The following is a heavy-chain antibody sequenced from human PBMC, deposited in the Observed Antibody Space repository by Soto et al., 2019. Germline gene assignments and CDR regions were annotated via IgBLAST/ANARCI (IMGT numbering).Heavy chain of an antibody. CDR1: GYTFTSYG. J-gene: IGHJ4*02. D-gene: IGHD5-18*01. CDR2: ISAYNGNT. V-gene: IGHV1-18*01. CDR3: ARDQFDSYGPKGGLDY. Sequence: QVQLVQSGAEVKKPGASVKVSCKASGYTFTSYGISWVRQAPGQGLEWMGWISAYNGNTNYAQKLQGRVTMTTDTSTSPADMELRSLRSDDTAGYYCARDQFDSYGPKGGLDYWGQGTLVTVSS.